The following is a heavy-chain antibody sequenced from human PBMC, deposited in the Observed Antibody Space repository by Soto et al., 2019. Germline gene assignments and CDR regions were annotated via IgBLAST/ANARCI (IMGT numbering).Heavy chain of an antibody. V-gene: IGHV4-39*01. J-gene: IGHJ4*02. CDR3: ARRGNKDGSNWAY. D-gene: IGHD3-16*01. CDR2: IYYSGST. CDR1: GGSISSSSYY. Sequence: SETLSLTCTVSGGSISSSSYYWGWIRQPPGKGLEWIGSIYYSGSTYYNPSLKSRVTISVDTSKNQFSLKLSSVTAADTAVYYCARRGNKDGSNWAYWGQGTLVTVSS.